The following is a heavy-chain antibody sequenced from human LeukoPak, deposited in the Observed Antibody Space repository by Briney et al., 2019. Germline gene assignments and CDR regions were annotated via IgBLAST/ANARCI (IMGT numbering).Heavy chain of an antibody. J-gene: IGHJ4*02. CDR2: ISSNGGST. CDR1: GGSISSSN. V-gene: IGHV3-64*01. Sequence: ETLSLTCAVYGGSISSSNWWSWVRQAPGKGLEYVSAISSNGGSTYYANSVKGRVTISRDNSKNTLYLQMGSLRAEDMAVYYCARDEGSGHFDYWGQGTLVTVSS. CDR3: ARDEGSGHFDY.